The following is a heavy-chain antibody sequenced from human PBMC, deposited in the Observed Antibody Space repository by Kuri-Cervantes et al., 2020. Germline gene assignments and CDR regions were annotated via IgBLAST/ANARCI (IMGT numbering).Heavy chain of an antibody. V-gene: IGHV3-48*04. J-gene: IGHJ4*02. Sequence: GESLKISCAASGFTFSSYSMNWVRQAPGKGLEWVSYISSSSTTYYADSVKGRFTITRDNAKNSLYLQMNSPRAEDTAVYYCAKDNHFDWLLGYYFDSWGQGTLVTVSS. CDR3: AKDNHFDWLLGYYFDS. CDR2: ISSSSTT. CDR1: GFTFSSYS. D-gene: IGHD3-9*01.